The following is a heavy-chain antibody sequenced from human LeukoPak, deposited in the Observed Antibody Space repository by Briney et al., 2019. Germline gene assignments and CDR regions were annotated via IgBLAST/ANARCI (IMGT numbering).Heavy chain of an antibody. J-gene: IGHJ6*02. CDR2: ISDSGGST. CDR3: VRGYSFGPYGMDV. CDR1: GXPFSSYA. Sequence: GGSLRLSCSASGXPFSSYAMHWVRQAPGKGLEYVSAISDSGGSTYYADSVKGRFTISRDNSKNTLYLQMSSLRAEDTAVYFCVRGYSFGPYGMDVWGQGTTVAVSS. V-gene: IGHV3-64D*09. D-gene: IGHD2-15*01.